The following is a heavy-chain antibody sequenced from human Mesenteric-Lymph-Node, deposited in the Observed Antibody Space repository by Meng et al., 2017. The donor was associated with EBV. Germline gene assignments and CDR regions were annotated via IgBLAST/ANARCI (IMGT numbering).Heavy chain of an antibody. CDR3: ARAPLYGDNDWFDP. J-gene: IGHJ5*02. V-gene: IGHV4-4*02. CDR1: GGSISSSYW. Sequence: QEQLPESGPGLVKPSGTLSLTCAVSGGSISSSYWWIWVRQPPGKGLEWIGEIYHSGSTNYNPSLKSRVTISLDKSKNQFSLKLSSVTAADTAVYYCARAPLYGDNDWFDPWGQGTLVTVSS. D-gene: IGHD4-17*01. CDR2: IYHSGST.